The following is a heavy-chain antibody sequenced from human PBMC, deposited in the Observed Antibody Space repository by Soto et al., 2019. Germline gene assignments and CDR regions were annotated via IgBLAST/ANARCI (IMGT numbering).Heavy chain of an antibody. J-gene: IGHJ5*02. D-gene: IGHD3-10*01. CDR2: ISYDGNNK. V-gene: IGHV3-30*18. CDR1: GFTFGYNG. CDR3: AKGADYGSGTYWP. Sequence: QVQLVESGGGVVQPGRSLRLSCAASGFTFGYNGMHWVRQAPGKGPEWLALISYDGNNKYYADSVKGRFTISRDNSKNTLHLQMNSLRPEDTAVYYCAKGADYGSGTYWPWGQGTPVTVSS.